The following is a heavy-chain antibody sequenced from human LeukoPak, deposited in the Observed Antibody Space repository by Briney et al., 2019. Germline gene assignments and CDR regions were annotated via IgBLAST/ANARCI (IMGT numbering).Heavy chain of an antibody. V-gene: IGHV3-74*01. D-gene: IGHD6-6*01. CDR1: GFTFSSYW. Sequence: GASLRLSCAASGFTFSSYWVHSVSHDPGKGLLWVSRINTDGSSTTNADSVKGRFTISRDNAKNTLYLQMNCLRAEDTVVYYCARGGVYSTSAVGYWGQGGLGTVS. CDR2: INTDGSST. J-gene: IGHJ4*02. CDR3: ARGGVYSTSAVGY.